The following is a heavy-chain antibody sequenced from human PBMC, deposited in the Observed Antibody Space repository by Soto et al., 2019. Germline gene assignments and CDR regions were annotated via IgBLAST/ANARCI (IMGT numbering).Heavy chain of an antibody. CDR2: ISYDGSNK. CDR3: SRDDSWGGVGGMDV. J-gene: IGHJ6*02. Sequence: QVQLVESGGGVVQPGRSLRISCAASGFTFSSYAMHWVRQAPGKGLEWVAVISYDGSNKYYADSVKGRFTISRDNSKNTRFRQRNSLRKADTGVYYCSRDDSWGGVGGMDVWGQGTTVTVSS. V-gene: IGHV3-30-3*01. D-gene: IGHD2-15*01. CDR1: GFTFSSYA.